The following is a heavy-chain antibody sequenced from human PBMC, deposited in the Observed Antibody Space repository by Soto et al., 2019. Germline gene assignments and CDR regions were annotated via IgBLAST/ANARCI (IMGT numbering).Heavy chain of an antibody. Sequence: EVQLLESGGGLVQPGGSLRLSCAASGITFSSNAMSWVRQAPGKGLEWVSSISASGTSTYYADSVKGRFTISRDISKNTLYQQMNSLRADDTAVYYCAKRGDSTSWYWFDPWGQGTLVTVSS. CDR3: AKRGDSTSWYWFDP. CDR1: GITFSSNA. D-gene: IGHD6-13*01. CDR2: ISASGTST. J-gene: IGHJ5*02. V-gene: IGHV3-23*01.